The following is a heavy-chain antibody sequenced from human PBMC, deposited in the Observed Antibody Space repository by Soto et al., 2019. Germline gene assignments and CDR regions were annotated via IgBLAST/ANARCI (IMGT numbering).Heavy chain of an antibody. J-gene: IGHJ5*02. Sequence: EVQPLESGGGLVQPGGSLRLSCAASGLTFSSYAMSWVRQAPGKGLDWVSTINSGGRTYYAGTVKGRFTISRDNSKNTLYLQMNSLRGEDTAVYYCAKGDTGISTCFDLWGQGTLVTVSS. D-gene: IGHD5-18*01. CDR2: INSGGRT. V-gene: IGHV3-23*01. CDR3: AKGDTGISTCFDL. CDR1: GLTFSSYA.